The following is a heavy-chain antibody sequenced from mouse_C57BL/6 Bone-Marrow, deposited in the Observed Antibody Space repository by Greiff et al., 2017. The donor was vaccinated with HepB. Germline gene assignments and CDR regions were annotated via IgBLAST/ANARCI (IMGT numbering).Heavy chain of an antibody. CDR3: ARYKRARNHWYFDV. J-gene: IGHJ1*03. CDR1: GFTFTDYY. Sequence: DVTLVESGGGLVQPGGSLSLSCAASGFTFTDYYMSWVRQPPGKALEWLGFIRNKANGYTTEYSASVKGRFTISRDNSQSILYLQMNALRAEDSATYYCARYKRARNHWYFDVWGTGTTVTVSS. D-gene: IGHD3-3*01. V-gene: IGHV7-3*01. CDR2: IRNKANGYTT.